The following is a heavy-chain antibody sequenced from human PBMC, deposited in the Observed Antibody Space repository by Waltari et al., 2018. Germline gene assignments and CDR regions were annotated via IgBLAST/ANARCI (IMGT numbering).Heavy chain of an antibody. CDR1: GFTFSSYS. CDR2: ISSSSSTI. J-gene: IGHJ4*02. Sequence: EVQLVESGGGLVQPGGSLRLSCAASGFTFSSYSMNWVRQAPGKGLDGVSYISSSSSTIYYADSVKGRFTISRDNAKNSLYLQMNSLRAEDTAVYYCARGGIAARRAFDYWGQGTLVTVSS. D-gene: IGHD6-6*01. V-gene: IGHV3-48*01. CDR3: ARGGIAARRAFDY.